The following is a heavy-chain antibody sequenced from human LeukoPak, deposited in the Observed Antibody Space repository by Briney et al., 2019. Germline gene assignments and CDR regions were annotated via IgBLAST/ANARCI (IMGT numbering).Heavy chain of an antibody. CDR3: ARGRRESNYYDSSGYHDY. V-gene: IGHV1-69*01. J-gene: IGHJ4*02. Sequence: GASVNVSCKASGGTFSSYAISWVRQAPGQGLEWMGGIIPIFGTANYAQKFQGRVTITADESTSTAYMELSSLRSEDTAVYYCARGRRESNYYDSSGYHDYWGQGTLVTVSS. CDR1: GGTFSSYA. D-gene: IGHD3-22*01. CDR2: IIPIFGTA.